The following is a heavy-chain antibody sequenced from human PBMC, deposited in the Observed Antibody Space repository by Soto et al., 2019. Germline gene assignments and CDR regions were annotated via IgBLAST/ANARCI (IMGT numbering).Heavy chain of an antibody. Sequence: ASVKVSCKASGYTFTSYGISWVRQAPGQGLEWMGWISAYNGNTNYAQKLQGRVTMTTDTSTSTAYMELRSLRSDDTAVYYCARDRRDVLRYFDWLSPFDYWGQGTLVTVSS. V-gene: IGHV1-18*04. CDR2: ISAYNGNT. CDR1: GYTFTSYG. D-gene: IGHD3-9*01. J-gene: IGHJ4*02. CDR3: ARDRRDVLRYFDWLSPFDY.